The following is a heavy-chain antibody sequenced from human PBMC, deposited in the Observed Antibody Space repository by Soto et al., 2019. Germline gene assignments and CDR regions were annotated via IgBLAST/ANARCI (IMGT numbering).Heavy chain of an antibody. J-gene: IGHJ4*02. D-gene: IGHD6-13*01. V-gene: IGHV4-4*02. CDR3: ARARATIAAAAIFDC. CDR1: GGSISTSNW. Sequence: QVQLQESGPGLVKPSGTLSLTCAVSGGSISTSNWWSWVRQPPGKGLEWIGEVYRTGSANYNPSRESRPTITVDKSKNQFSLKLTSVTAADTAVYYCARARATIAAAAIFDCWGQGTLVTVSS. CDR2: VYRTGSA.